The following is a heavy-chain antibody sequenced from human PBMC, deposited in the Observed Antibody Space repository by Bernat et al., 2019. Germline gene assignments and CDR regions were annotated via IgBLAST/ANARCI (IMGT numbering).Heavy chain of an antibody. J-gene: IGHJ4*02. Sequence: QVQLVESGGGVVQPGRSLRLSCAASGFTFSGYGMHWVRQAPGKGLEWVAVISNDGSNKYYADSVKGRFTISRDNSKNSLYLQMNSLRAEDTAVYYCAKDGQGLKYYFDYWGQGIVVTVSS. CDR1: GFTFSGYG. CDR3: AKDGQGLKYYFDY. CDR2: ISNDGSNK. V-gene: IGHV3-30*18.